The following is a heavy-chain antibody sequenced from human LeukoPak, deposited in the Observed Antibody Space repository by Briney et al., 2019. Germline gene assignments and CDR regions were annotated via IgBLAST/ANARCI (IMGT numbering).Heavy chain of an antibody. J-gene: IGHJ4*02. CDR1: GGSFSSYY. V-gene: IGHV4-34*01. D-gene: IGHD6-19*01. CDR3: ASERRYSSGRWDYYFDY. Sequence: PSETLSLTCAVYGGSFSSYYWSWLRQPPGKGLEWIGEINHSGGTNYNSSLKSRVTISVDTPKNQFSLKLSSVTAADTAVYYCASERRYSSGRWDYYFDYWGQGTLVTVSS. CDR2: INHSGGT.